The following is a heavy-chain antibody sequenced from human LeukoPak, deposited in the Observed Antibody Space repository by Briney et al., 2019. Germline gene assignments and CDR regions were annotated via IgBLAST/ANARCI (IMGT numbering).Heavy chain of an antibody. CDR3: ARSPDYGDPYWYFDL. CDR2: ISYDGSDK. Sequence: GGSLRLSCAASRFTFTNYAMHWVRQAPGKGLEWVAVISYDGSDKYYAGSVEGRFTISRDKSKNTVYLQLNSLRAEDTAVYYCARSPDYGDPYWYFDLWGRGTLVTVSS. V-gene: IGHV3-30*14. CDR1: RFTFTNYA. J-gene: IGHJ2*01. D-gene: IGHD4-17*01.